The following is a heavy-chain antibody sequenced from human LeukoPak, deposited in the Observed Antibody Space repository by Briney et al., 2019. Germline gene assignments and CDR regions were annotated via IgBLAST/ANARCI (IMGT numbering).Heavy chain of an antibody. J-gene: IGHJ4*02. Sequence: GRSLRLSCAASGFTFSSYGMHWVRQAPGKGLEWVAVIWYDGSNKYYADSVKGRFTISRDNSKNTLYLQMNSLRAEDTAVYYCAKGLSIPSYFDYWAREPWSPSPQ. D-gene: IGHD2/OR15-2a*01. CDR1: GFTFSSYG. CDR2: IWYDGSNK. CDR3: AKGLSIPSYFDY. V-gene: IGHV3-33*06.